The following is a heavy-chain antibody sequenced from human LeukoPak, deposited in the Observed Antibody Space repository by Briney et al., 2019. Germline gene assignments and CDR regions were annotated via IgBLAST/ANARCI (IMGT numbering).Heavy chain of an antibody. CDR3: ARVLVGATWDFDY. CDR1: GGSFSGYY. V-gene: IGHV4-34*01. Sequence: SETLSLTCAVYGGSFSGYYWSWIRQPPGKGLEWIGEINHSGSTNYNPSLKSRVTISVDTSKNQFSLKLSSVTAADTAVYYCARVLVGATWDFDYWGQGTLVTVSS. J-gene: IGHJ4*02. D-gene: IGHD1-26*01. CDR2: INHSGST.